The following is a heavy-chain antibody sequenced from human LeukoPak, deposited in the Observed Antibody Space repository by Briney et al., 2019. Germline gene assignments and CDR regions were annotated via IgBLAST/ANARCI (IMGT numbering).Heavy chain of an antibody. V-gene: IGHV3-23*01. J-gene: IGHJ5*02. CDR1: GFTFRNFA. CDR2: LSHGGTRT. D-gene: IGHD1-26*01. CDR3: AKDIELFMS. Sequence: QSGGSLRLSCAAPGFTFRNFAMSWVRQAPGKGLEWVSGLSHGGTRTFYAASVKGRFTISRDDSNSTLFLQMDNLRVEDTATYYCAKDIELFMSWGQGTLVIVSS.